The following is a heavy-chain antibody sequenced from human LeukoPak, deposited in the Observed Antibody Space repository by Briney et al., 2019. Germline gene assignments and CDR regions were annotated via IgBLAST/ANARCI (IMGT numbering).Heavy chain of an antibody. CDR1: GFTFSSYS. CDR3: TRDAGTRLKYSFGYGDY. V-gene: IGHV3-21*01. Sequence: GGSLRLSCAASGFTFSSYSMNWVRQAPGKGLEWVSSISSSSSYIYYADAVKGRFTISRDNAKSSLYLQMNSLRAKDTAVYYCTRDAGTRLKYSFGYGDYWGQGALVTVSS. J-gene: IGHJ4*02. D-gene: IGHD5-18*01. CDR2: ISSSSSYI.